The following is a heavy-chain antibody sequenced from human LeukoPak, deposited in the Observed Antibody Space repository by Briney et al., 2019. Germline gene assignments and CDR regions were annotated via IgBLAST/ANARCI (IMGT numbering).Heavy chain of an antibody. J-gene: IGHJ3*02. CDR2: INTNTGNP. Sequence: GASVNVSCTASGYTFTSYAMNWVRQAPGQGREWMGWINTNTGNPTYAQGFTGRFVFSLDTSVSTAYLQISSLKAEDTAVYYCAREGSSSWDAFDIWGQGTMVTVSS. CDR1: GYTFTSYA. D-gene: IGHD6-13*01. CDR3: AREGSSSWDAFDI. V-gene: IGHV7-4-1*02.